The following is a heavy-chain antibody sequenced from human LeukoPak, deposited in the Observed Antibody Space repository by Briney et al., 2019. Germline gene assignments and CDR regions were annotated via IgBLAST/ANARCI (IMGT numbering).Heavy chain of an antibody. D-gene: IGHD3-3*01. Sequence: ASVKVSCKASGYTFTNYGISWVRQAPGQGLEWMGWISIYNGNTDYAQKLRGRVTMTTDTSASTAYMELRRLRSDDTAVYYCARITYDFWSGYYMPDDPWGQGTLVTVSS. CDR2: ISIYNGNT. V-gene: IGHV1-18*01. CDR3: ARITYDFWSGYYMPDDP. CDR1: GYTFTNYG. J-gene: IGHJ5*02.